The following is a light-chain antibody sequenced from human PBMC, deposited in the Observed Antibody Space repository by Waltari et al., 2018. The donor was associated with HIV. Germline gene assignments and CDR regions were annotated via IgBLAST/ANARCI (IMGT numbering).Light chain of an antibody. CDR3: QQTYSTPGGT. CDR2: AAS. J-gene: IGKJ2*01. V-gene: IGKV1-39*01. Sequence: DLELTQSPASLSASVGDRITITCRASQTLNYYLNLYQQLPGKSPKLLVFAASTLQTGVSSRFSGSGSGTNYNLTINSLQREDFGTYFCQQTYSTPGGTFGPGTRLDVK. CDR1: QTLNYY.